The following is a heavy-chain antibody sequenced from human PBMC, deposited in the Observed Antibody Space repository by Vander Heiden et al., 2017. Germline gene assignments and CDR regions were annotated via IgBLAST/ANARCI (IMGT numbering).Heavy chain of an antibody. CDR1: GFTFSSYS. Sequence: EVQLVEYGGGLVKPGGSLRSSCAASGFTFSSYSMNWVRQAAGKGLEWVSSISSSSSYISYADSVKGRFTTSRDNAKNSLYLQMNSLRAEDTAVYYCARDPGRYSSSWYGVANDAFDIWGQGTMVTVSS. V-gene: IGHV3-21*01. CDR2: ISSSSSYI. D-gene: IGHD6-13*01. J-gene: IGHJ3*02. CDR3: ARDPGRYSSSWYGVANDAFDI.